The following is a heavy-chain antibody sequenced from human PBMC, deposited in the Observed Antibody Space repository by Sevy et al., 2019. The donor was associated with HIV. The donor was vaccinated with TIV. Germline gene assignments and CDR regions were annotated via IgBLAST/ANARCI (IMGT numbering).Heavy chain of an antibody. V-gene: IGHV3-15*01. CDR1: GFTFSDAW. CDR2: IKSKSDGGTV. CDR3: ITYPRITTTGTGGFDP. J-gene: IGHJ5*02. Sequence: GSLRLSCAASGFTFSDAWMGWVRQAAGKGLECVGRIKSKSDGGTVEHAAPVKGIFTISRDDSKDTLYLQMNSLKTEDTAVYFCITYPRITTTGTGGFDPWGQGTLVTVSS. D-gene: IGHD6-13*01.